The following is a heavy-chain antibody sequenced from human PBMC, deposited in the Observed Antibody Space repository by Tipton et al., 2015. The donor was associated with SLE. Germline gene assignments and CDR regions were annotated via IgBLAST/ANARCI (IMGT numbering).Heavy chain of an antibody. CDR2: ISWNSGSI. J-gene: IGHJ4*02. CDR1: GFTFDDYA. Sequence: SLRLSCAASGFTFDDYAMHWVRQAPGKGLEWVSGISWNSGSIGYADSVKGRFTISRDNAKNSLYLQMNSLRAEDTALYYCARGLAVPYYFDYWGQGTLVIVSS. CDR3: ARGLAVPYYFDY. D-gene: IGHD6-19*01. V-gene: IGHV3-9*01.